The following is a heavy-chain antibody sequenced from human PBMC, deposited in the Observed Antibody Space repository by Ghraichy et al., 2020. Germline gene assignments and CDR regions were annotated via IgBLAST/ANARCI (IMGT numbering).Heavy chain of an antibody. CDR2: ISYDGSNK. V-gene: IGHV3-30*18. Sequence: GGSLRLSCAASGFTFSSYGMHWVRQAPGKGLEWVAVISYDGSNKYYADSVKGRFTISRDNSKNTLYLQMNSLRAEDTAVYYCAKLRGLRFWGQGTLVTVSS. J-gene: IGHJ4*02. CDR1: GFTFSSYG. CDR3: AKLRGLRF. D-gene: IGHD5-12*01.